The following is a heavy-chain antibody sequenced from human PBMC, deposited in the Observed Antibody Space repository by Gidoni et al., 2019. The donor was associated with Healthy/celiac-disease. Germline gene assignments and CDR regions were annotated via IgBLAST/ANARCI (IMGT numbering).Heavy chain of an antibody. Sequence: QLQLQESGPGLVKPSETLSLTCTVSRGSISSSSYYWGWIRQPPGKGLAWIGSIYYRGSTYYNPSLKSRVTISGDTSKNHFSLKLSSVTAADTAVYYCATQINWGVDYWGQGTLVTVSS. D-gene: IGHD7-27*01. CDR2: IYYRGST. J-gene: IGHJ4*02. CDR1: RGSISSSSYY. V-gene: IGHV4-39*01. CDR3: ATQINWGVDY.